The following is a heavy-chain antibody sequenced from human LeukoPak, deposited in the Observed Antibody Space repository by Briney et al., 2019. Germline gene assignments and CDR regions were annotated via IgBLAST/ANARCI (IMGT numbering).Heavy chain of an antibody. CDR1: GVSTSSTSFY. D-gene: IGHD3-10*01. CDR2: IYYLGSSSYSGTT. V-gene: IGHV4-39*01. J-gene: IGHJ4*02. Sequence: SETLSLTCAVSGVSTSSTSFYWGWIRQPPGKGLEWVGSIYYLGSSSYSGTTYYNPSLKSRVTISVDTSKNQFSLRLSSVTAADTAVYFCSRHISGKTDSWGQGTLVTVSA. CDR3: SRHISGKTDS.